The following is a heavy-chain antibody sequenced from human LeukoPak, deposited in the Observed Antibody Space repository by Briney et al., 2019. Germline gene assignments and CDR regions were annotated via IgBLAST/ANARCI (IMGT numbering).Heavy chain of an antibody. V-gene: IGHV4-39*01. CDR3: ARHDGLPAALPYYFDS. Sequence: PSETLSLTCTVSGGSISSSSYYWGWIRQPPGKGLEWIGSIYHSGSTYYNPSLKSRVTISVDTSKNQFSLKLSSVTAADTAVYYCARHDGLPAALPYYFDSWGQGALVTVYS. CDR1: GGSISSSSYY. CDR2: IYHSGST. D-gene: IGHD6-25*01. J-gene: IGHJ4*02.